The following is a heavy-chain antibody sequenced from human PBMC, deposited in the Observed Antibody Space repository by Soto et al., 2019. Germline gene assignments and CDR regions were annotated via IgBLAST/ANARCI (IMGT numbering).Heavy chain of an antibody. J-gene: IGHJ4*02. V-gene: IGHV4-59*08. Sequence: SETLSLTCTVSGGSISSYYWSWIRQPPGKGLEWLGTVSYSGSTNYNPSLKSRVTISVDTSKTQFSLKLTSVTAADTAVYYCVRQFARSNNALDAWGQGT. CDR2: VSYSGST. D-gene: IGHD1-20*01. CDR3: VRQFARSNNALDA. CDR1: GGSISSYY.